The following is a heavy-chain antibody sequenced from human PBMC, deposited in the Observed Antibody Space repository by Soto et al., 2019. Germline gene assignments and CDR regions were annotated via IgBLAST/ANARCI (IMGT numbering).Heavy chain of an antibody. V-gene: IGHV1-69*06. CDR1: ADTFSNYA. CDR3: AVLVTTTPPAY. Sequence: SVKVSCKASADTFSNYALSWVRQAPGQGLEWMGGIIPIFGRADYAQKFQGRVTITADKSTSTAYMDLSSLRSDDTAVYYCAVLVTTTPPAYWGQGTLVTVSS. CDR2: IIPIFGRA. J-gene: IGHJ4*01. D-gene: IGHD5-12*01.